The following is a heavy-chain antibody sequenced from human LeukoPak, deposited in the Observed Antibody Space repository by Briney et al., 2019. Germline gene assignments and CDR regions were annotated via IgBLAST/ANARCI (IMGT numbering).Heavy chain of an antibody. Sequence: GGSLRLSCAAAGFSFNKYAMSWVRQAPGKGLEWVSAISGSGGNRYYTDSVKGRFTISRDNSKNTLYVQMNSLRAEDTAIYFCTNVLWDTTNFDNWGQGTLVTVSS. D-gene: IGHD2-8*01. CDR3: TNVLWDTTNFDN. J-gene: IGHJ4*02. V-gene: IGHV3-23*01. CDR2: ISGSGGNR. CDR1: GFSFNKYA.